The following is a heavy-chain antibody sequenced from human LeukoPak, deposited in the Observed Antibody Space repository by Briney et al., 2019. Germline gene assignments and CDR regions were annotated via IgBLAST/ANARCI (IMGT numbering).Heavy chain of an antibody. J-gene: IGHJ4*02. Sequence: GGSLRLSCAASGFTFSNYNMNWVRQAPGKGLEWVSCISSSSSYIYYADSVKGRFTISRDNAKNSLYLQMNSLRAEDTAVYYCARGSYGGYSSSPLDYWGQGTLVTVSS. V-gene: IGHV3-21*01. CDR1: GFTFSNYN. CDR3: ARGSYGGYSSSPLDY. CDR2: ISSSSSYI. D-gene: IGHD6-6*01.